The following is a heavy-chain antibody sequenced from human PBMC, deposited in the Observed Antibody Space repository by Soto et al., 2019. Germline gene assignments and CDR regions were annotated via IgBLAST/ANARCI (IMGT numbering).Heavy chain of an antibody. CDR3: AASIFYYGMDV. V-gene: IGHV5-51*01. CDR2: IYPGDSET. CDR1: GYGFSSSW. J-gene: IGHJ6*02. Sequence: GESLKISCQASGYGFSSSWIAWVRQSTGKGLEWMGIIYPGDSETKYNPSFQGQVTISADKSITTTYLQWSSLKASDTAIYYCAASIFYYGMDVWGQGTTVTVSS.